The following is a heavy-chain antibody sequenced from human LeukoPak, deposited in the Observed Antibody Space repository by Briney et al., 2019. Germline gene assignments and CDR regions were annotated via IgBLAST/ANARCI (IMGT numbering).Heavy chain of an antibody. D-gene: IGHD3-22*01. CDR1: GFDFSAYE. Sequence: GGSLRLSCPACGFDFSAYEMNWVRQAPGKGLAGVAYCAGSDSTTYYADSVKGRFTISRDNARNSLYLQMNSLRADHTALYYGTTLGYHIASWGEGTLVTVSS. V-gene: IGHV3-48*03. J-gene: IGHJ4*02. CDR2: CAGSDSTT. CDR3: TTLGYHIAS.